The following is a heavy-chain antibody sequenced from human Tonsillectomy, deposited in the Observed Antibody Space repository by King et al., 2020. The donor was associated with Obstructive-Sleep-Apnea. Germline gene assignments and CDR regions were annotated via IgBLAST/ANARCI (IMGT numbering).Heavy chain of an antibody. CDR3: AKDRTWELLPAQFDY. Sequence: QLVQSGGGVVQPGRSLRLSCAASGFTFSSYGMHWVRQAPGKGLEWVAVISYDGSNKYYADSVKGRFTISRDNSKNTLYLQMNSLRAEDTAVYYCAKDRTWELLPAQFDYWGQGTLVTVSS. D-gene: IGHD1-26*01. CDR2: ISYDGSNK. V-gene: IGHV3-30*18. CDR1: GFTFSSYG. J-gene: IGHJ4*02.